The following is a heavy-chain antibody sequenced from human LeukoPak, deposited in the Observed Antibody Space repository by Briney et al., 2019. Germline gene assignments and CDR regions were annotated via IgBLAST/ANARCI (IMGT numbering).Heavy chain of an antibody. CDR3: TTDSSSWYYFDN. J-gene: IGHJ4*02. Sequence: GGSLRLSCAASGFTFSSYWMSWVRQVPGKGLEWVGRIQSKTDGGTIDYAAPVRGRFTISRDDSKNTLYLQMNSLKTEDTAVYYCTTDSSSWYYFDNWGQGTLVTVSS. V-gene: IGHV3-15*01. D-gene: IGHD6-13*01. CDR1: GFTFSSYW. CDR2: IQSKTDGGTI.